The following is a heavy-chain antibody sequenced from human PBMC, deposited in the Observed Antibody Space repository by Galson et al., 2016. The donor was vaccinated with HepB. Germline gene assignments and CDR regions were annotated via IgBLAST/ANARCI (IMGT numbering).Heavy chain of an antibody. CDR1: GFSFNNLA. D-gene: IGHD3-22*01. Sequence: SLRLSCAASGFSFNNLAIHWVRQTPGKGLEWVAVISYDGTHEYYADSVRGRFTISRDNPKTTVYLQMNSLRAEDTAVYFCAKPFNDYDSSGYYVDYWGQGTLVTVSS. CDR3: AKPFNDYDSSGYYVDY. J-gene: IGHJ4*02. CDR2: ISYDGTHE. V-gene: IGHV3-30*18.